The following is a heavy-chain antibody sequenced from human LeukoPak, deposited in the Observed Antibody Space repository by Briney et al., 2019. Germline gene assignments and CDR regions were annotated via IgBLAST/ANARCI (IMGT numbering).Heavy chain of an antibody. V-gene: IGHV1-18*01. CDR1: GYTFTSYG. Sequence: ASVKVSCKASGYTFTSYGISWVRQAPGQGLEWMGWISAYNGNTNYAQKLQGRVTMTTDTSTSTAYMELRSLRSDDTAVYYCARDRPETYSSGWYFDAFDIWGQGTMVTVSS. CDR3: ARDRPETYSSGWYFDAFDI. D-gene: IGHD6-19*01. J-gene: IGHJ3*02. CDR2: ISAYNGNT.